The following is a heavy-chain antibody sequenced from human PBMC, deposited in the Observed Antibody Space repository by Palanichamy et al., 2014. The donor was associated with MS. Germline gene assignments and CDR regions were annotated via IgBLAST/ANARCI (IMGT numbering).Heavy chain of an antibody. Sequence: EVQLLESEGGLIQPGGSLRLACAASGFTFSSYGMNWVRQAPGKGLEWVSGISGSGSTTYYSDSVKGRLTISRDKSNNTLYLQMENLRVEDTAVYYCAKAFGYQGSGGMDVWGQGTTVIVSS. CDR2: ISGSGSTT. D-gene: IGHD3-10*01. CDR1: GFTFSSYG. V-gene: IGHV3-23*01. CDR3: AKAFGYQGSGGMDV. J-gene: IGHJ6*02.